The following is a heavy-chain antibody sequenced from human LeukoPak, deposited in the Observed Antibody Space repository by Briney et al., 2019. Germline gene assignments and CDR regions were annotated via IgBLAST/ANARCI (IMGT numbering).Heavy chain of an antibody. CDR3: ATPSLAAAGDNAFWAFDI. CDR1: GYTLTELS. D-gene: IGHD6-13*01. J-gene: IGHJ3*02. V-gene: IGHV1-24*01. Sequence: AASVKVSCKVSGYTLTELSMHWVRQAPGKGLEWMGGFDPEDGETIYAQKFQGRVTMTEDTSTDTAYMELSSLRSEDTAVYYCATPSLAAAGDNAFWAFDIWGQGTMVTVSS. CDR2: FDPEDGET.